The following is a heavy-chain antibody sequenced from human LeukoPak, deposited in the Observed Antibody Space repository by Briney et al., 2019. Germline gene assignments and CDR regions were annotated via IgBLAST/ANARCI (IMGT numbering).Heavy chain of an antibody. CDR1: GGSISSSSYY. D-gene: IGHD3-3*01. Sequence: SETLSLTCTVSGGSISSSSYYWGWIRQPPGKGLEWIGSIYHSGSTYYNPSLKSRVTISVDTSKNQFSLKLSSVTAADTAVYYCARAVPRYDFWGYYYYYMDVWGKGTTVTVSS. CDR3: ARAVPRYDFWGYYYYYMDV. V-gene: IGHV4-39*07. J-gene: IGHJ6*03. CDR2: IYHSGST.